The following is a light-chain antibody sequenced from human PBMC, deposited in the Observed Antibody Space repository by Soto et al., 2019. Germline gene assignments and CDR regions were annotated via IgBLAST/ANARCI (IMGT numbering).Light chain of an antibody. V-gene: IGKV3-15*01. CDR1: QSVSSN. J-gene: IGKJ2*01. Sequence: ERGMTQSPATLSVSPGERATLSCRASQSVSSNLAWYQQKPGQAPRLLIYGASTRATGIPARFSGSGSGTEFTLTISSLQSEDFAVYYCQQYNNWPPYTFGQGTKVEIK. CDR2: GAS. CDR3: QQYNNWPPYT.